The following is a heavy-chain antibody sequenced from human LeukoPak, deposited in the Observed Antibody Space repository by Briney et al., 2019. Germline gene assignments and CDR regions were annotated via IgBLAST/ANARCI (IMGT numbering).Heavy chain of an antibody. CDR2: ISNSGGST. J-gene: IGHJ6*03. Sequence: PGGSLRLSCAASGFTFSSYAMSWVRQAPGKGLEWVSGISNSGGSTYYADSVKGRFTISRDNSKNMLYLQMNSLRAEDTAVYYCTKDRRYYYYMDVWGKGTTVTVSS. D-gene: IGHD1-14*01. V-gene: IGHV3-23*01. CDR1: GFTFSSYA. CDR3: TKDRRYYYYMDV.